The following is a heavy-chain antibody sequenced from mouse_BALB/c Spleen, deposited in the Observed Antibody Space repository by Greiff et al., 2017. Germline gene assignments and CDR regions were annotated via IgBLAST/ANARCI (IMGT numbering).Heavy chain of an antibody. J-gene: IGHJ4*01. CDR3: ARGYGNYGYYYAMDY. CDR1: GFSITSDYA. V-gene: IGHV3-2*02. CDR2: RSYSGST. Sequence: EVQRVESGPGLVKPSQSLSLTWTVTGFSITSDYAWHWIRQVPGNKLEWWGYRSYSGSTSYNPSLQSRISITRDTSKNQFFLQLNSLTTEDTATYDCARGYGNYGYYYAMDYWGQGTSVTVSS. D-gene: IGHD2-1*01.